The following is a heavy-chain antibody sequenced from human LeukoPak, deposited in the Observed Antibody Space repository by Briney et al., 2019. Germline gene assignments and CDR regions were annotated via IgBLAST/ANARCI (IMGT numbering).Heavy chain of an antibody. V-gene: IGHV1-46*01. D-gene: IGHD1-26*01. CDR3: ARDSTPTYYSGTYYFEY. Sequence: ASVKVSCKASGYTFASYYMHWVRQAPGQGLEWMGIINPSGGSTTYAQKFQGRVTMTRDTSTSTVYMELSSLRSEDTAVYYCARDSTPTYYSGTYYFEYWGRGTLVTVSS. CDR1: GYTFASYY. CDR2: INPSGGST. J-gene: IGHJ4*02.